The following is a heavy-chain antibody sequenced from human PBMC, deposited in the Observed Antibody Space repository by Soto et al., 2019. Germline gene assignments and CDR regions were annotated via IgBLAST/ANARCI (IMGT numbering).Heavy chain of an antibody. V-gene: IGHV4-4*02. CDR2: LLHGGTT. CDR3: AYSTGWYRHDV. D-gene: IGHD6-19*01. Sequence: QVQLQESGPGLVKPSGTLSLTCAVSGDSISSPKWWTWLHQPPGKGLEWIGDLLHGGTTNYNPSLKSRVTLSVDTSQNQFSLNLTSVTAADTAIYYCAYSTGWYRHDVWGQGTSVTVSS. J-gene: IGHJ3*01. CDR1: GDSISSPKW.